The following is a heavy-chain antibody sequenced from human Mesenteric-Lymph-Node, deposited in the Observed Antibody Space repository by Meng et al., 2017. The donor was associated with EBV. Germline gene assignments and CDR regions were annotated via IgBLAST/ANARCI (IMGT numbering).Heavy chain of an antibody. J-gene: IGHJ5*02. CDR3: ARDRLTAMVKGGWFDP. V-gene: IGHV6-1*01. CDR1: GDSVSSNSAA. CDR2: TYYRSKWYN. Sequence: QVQLKQSGPGLVKHSQTLSLTCAISGDSVSSNSAAWNWIRQSPSRGLEWLGRTYYRSKWYNDYAVSVKSRITINPDTSKNQFSLQLNSVTPEDTAVYYCARDRLTAMVKGGWFDPWGQGTLVTVSS. D-gene: IGHD5-18*01.